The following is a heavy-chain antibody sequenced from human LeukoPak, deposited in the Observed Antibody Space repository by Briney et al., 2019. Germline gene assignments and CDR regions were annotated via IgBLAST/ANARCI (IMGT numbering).Heavy chain of an antibody. Sequence: WASLKVSCKASGYTFTSYDINWVRQATGQGLEWMGWMNTNSGNTGYAQKFQGRVTMTRNTSISTAYMELSSLRSEDTAVYYCARGLGVDRSWYCGHYYYYGMDVWGQGTTVTVSS. D-gene: IGHD6-13*01. CDR2: MNTNSGNT. CDR3: ARGLGVDRSWYCGHYYYYGMDV. CDR1: GYTFTSYD. J-gene: IGHJ6*02. V-gene: IGHV1-8*01.